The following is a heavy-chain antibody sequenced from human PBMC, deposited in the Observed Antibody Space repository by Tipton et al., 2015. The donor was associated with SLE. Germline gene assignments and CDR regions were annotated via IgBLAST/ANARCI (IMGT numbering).Heavy chain of an antibody. CDR3: ARVPAAYFDY. Sequence: TLSLTCAVYGGSISSSSSYYWAWIRQPPGKGVEWIGEINHRGSTNYNPSLKSRVTISVDTSKNQFSLKLSSVTAADTAVYYCARVPAAYFDYWGQGTLVTVSS. CDR1: GGSISSSSSYY. V-gene: IGHV4-34*01. J-gene: IGHJ4*02. D-gene: IGHD2-2*01. CDR2: INHRGST.